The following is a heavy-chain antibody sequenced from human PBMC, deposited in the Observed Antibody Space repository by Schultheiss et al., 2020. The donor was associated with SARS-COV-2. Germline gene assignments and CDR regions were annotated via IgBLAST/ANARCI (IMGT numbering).Heavy chain of an antibody. J-gene: IGHJ4*02. Sequence: SQTLSLTCTVSNVSVNIGEYFWTWIRQPPGKGLEWIGYIYYSDVLRYNPSLKSRVSMSLDTSKNQFSLNLSSVTAADTAVYYCATSRPEYYTTGGYYFDNWGQGTLVTVSS. CDR1: NVSVNIGEYF. CDR3: ATSRPEYYTTGGYYFDN. CDR2: IYYSDVL. D-gene: IGHD2-8*02. V-gene: IGHV4-30-4*01.